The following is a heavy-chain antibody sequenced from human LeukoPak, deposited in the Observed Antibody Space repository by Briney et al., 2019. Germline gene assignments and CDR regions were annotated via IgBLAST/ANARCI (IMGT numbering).Heavy chain of an antibody. J-gene: IGHJ4*02. CDR1: GYSFDYYW. Sequence: PGESLKISCKASGYSFDYYWIAWVPQMPGKGLEWMGIIYPDDSDSTYSPSFQGQVTISVDKSINTAYLQWSSLKASNTAIYYCARVGSVTNFGVVSYYFDYWGQGTLVTVSS. CDR2: IYPDDSDS. V-gene: IGHV5-51*01. CDR3: ARVGSVTNFGVVSYYFDY. D-gene: IGHD3-3*01.